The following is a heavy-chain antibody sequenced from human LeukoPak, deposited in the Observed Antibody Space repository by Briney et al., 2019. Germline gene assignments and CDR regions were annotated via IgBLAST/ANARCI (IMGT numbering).Heavy chain of an antibody. J-gene: IGHJ4*02. CDR1: GFSFSPYA. D-gene: IGHD3-9*01. CDR3: ARDPNVLQYFDWTFDY. CDR2: LSYDGFNK. Sequence: GKSLRLSCAASGFSFSPYAMHWVRQAPGKGLEWVVVLSYDGFNKYYADSVKGRFTISRDNSKNTLHLQMHNMRAEDTAVYYCARDPNVLQYFDWTFDYWGQGTLVTVSS. V-gene: IGHV3-30*01.